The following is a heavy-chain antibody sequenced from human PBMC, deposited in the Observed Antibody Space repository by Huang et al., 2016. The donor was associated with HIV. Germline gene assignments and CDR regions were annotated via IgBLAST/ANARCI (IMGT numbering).Heavy chain of an antibody. Sequence: QVQLVQSGGEVKKPGASVKVSCKASDYTFTSYGISWVRQAPGKGVGWMGWNSTNNGETNYAQKFRGRGTVTTDTTTSTAYMELRSLRSDDTAVYYCGGSSGYWSFDYWGHGTLVTVSS. D-gene: IGHD3-22*01. CDR2: NSTNNGET. CDR3: GGSSGYWSFDY. CDR1: DYTFTSYG. V-gene: IGHV1-18*04. J-gene: IGHJ4*01.